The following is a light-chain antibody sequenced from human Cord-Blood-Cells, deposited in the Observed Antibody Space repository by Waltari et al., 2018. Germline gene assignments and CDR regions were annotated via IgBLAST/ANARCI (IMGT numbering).Light chain of an antibody. CDR1: PSITSN. CDR2: GAS. J-gene: IGKJ4*01. V-gene: IGKV3-15*01. Sequence: EIVMTQSPATLSVSPGERATLSCRASPSITSNLAWYHQKPGQAPRLLIYGASTRAAGIPARFSGSGSGTEFTLTISSLQSEDFAVYYCQQYNTWPLTFGGGTKVEIK. CDR3: QQYNTWPLT.